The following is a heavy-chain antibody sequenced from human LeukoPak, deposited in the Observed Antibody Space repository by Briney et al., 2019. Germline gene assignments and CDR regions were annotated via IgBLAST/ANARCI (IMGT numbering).Heavy chain of an antibody. Sequence: GGSLRLSCAASGFTFSSYWMSWVRQAPGKGLEWVASIKQDGSEKYYVDSVKGRFTISRDNAKNSLYLQMNSLRAEDTAVYYCARRGDYDYVWGRYYFDYWGQGTLVTVSS. CDR2: IKQDGSEK. J-gene: IGHJ4*02. CDR3: ARRGDYDYVWGRYYFDY. V-gene: IGHV3-7*01. D-gene: IGHD3-16*01. CDR1: GFTFSSYW.